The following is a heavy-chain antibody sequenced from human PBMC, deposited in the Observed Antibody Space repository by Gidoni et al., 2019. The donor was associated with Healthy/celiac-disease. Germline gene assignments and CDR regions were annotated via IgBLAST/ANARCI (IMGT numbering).Heavy chain of an antibody. J-gene: IGHJ4*02. Sequence: QVQLVASGVGVVQPGRSLRLSCAASGFTFSSYGMHWVRQAPGKGLEWVAVIWYDGSNKYYADSVKGRFTISRDNSKNTLYLQMNSLRAEDTAVYYCARVASSSWYVDYWGQGTLVTVSS. CDR3: ARVASSSWYVDY. CDR1: GFTFSSYG. D-gene: IGHD6-13*01. V-gene: IGHV3-33*01. CDR2: IWYDGSNK.